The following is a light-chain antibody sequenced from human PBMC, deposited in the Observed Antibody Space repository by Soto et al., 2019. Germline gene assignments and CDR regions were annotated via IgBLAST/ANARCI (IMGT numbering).Light chain of an antibody. CDR3: QSYDDSLGGHVI. CDR1: SSYIGAGYD. J-gene: IGLJ2*01. CDR2: ANT. V-gene: IGLV1-40*01. Sequence: QTVVTQPPSVSGAPGQRVTISCTGSSSYIGAGYDVHWYQQLPGTAPKLLIYANTNRPSGVPDRFSGSKSGTSASLAITGLQAEDEADYYCQSYDDSLGGHVIFGGGT.